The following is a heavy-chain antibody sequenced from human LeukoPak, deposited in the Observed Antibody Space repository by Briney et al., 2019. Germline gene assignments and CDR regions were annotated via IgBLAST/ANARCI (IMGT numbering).Heavy chain of an antibody. J-gene: IGHJ4*02. V-gene: IGHV3-33*01. Sequence: GGSLRLSCAASGLTFRTYGMHWVRQAPGKGLEWVAVIWYDGSDKYHADSVKGRFTISGDNSKNMLYLQMNSLRAEDTAVYYCASSSGWYLSSDYWGQGTLVTVSS. D-gene: IGHD6-19*01. CDR1: GLTFRTYG. CDR3: ASSSGWYLSSDY. CDR2: IWYDGSDK.